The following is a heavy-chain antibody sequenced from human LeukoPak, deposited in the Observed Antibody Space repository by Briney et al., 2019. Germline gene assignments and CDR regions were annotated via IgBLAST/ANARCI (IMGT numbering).Heavy chain of an antibody. D-gene: IGHD3-3*01. Sequence: GGSLRLSCAASGFTFSSYGMHWVRQAPGKGLEWVAVISYDGSNKYYADSVKGRFTISRDNSKNTLYLQMNSLRAEDTAVYYCARPFGVVITASDYWGQGTLVTVSS. V-gene: IGHV3-30*03. CDR1: GFTFSSYG. J-gene: IGHJ4*02. CDR3: ARPFGVVITASDY. CDR2: ISYDGSNK.